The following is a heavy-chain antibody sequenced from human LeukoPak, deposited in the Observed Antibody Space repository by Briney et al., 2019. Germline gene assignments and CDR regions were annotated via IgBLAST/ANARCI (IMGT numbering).Heavy chain of an antibody. CDR3: ARESTIYCGGDCTFDY. CDR1: GYTFTSYY. CDR2: INPSGGST. J-gene: IGHJ4*02. Sequence: ASVKVSCKASGYTFTSYYMHWVRRAPGQGLEWMGIINPSGGSTSYAQKFQGRVTMTRDTSTSTVYMELSSLRSEDTAVYYCARESTIYCGGDCTFDYWGQGTLVTVSS. V-gene: IGHV1-46*01. D-gene: IGHD2-21*02.